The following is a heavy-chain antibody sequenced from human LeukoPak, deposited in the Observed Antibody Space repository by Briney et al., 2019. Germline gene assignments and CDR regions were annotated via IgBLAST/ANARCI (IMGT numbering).Heavy chain of an antibody. CDR2: ISGSGGST. J-gene: IGHJ3*02. CDR1: GFTFSSYA. Sequence: GASLGLYCAAAGFTFSSYAMSWVRQAPGEGLEWLSAISGSGGSTYYADSVKGRFTISRDNSKNTLYLQMNSLRAEDTAVYYCAKAYSDILTGYYAPDAFDIWGQGTMVTVSS. V-gene: IGHV3-23*01. D-gene: IGHD3-9*01. CDR3: AKAYSDILTGYYAPDAFDI.